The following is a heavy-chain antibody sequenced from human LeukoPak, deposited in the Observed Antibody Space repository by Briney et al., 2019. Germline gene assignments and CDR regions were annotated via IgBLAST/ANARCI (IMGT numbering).Heavy chain of an antibody. V-gene: IGHV4-59*08. CDR3: ARQRYSGSYYFDY. J-gene: IGHJ4*02. Sequence: SETLSLTCTVSGGSITNYYWSGIRQPLGKGLEWIGYIYYSGSTNYNPSLKSRVTISVDTSKNQFSLSLSSVTAADTAVYYCARQRYSGSYYFDYWGQGTLVTVSS. CDR1: GGSITNYY. D-gene: IGHD1-26*01. CDR2: IYYSGST.